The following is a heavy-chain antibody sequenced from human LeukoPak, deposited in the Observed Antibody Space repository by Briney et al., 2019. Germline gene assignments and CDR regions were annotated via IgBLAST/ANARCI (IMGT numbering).Heavy chain of an antibody. CDR2: IRYDGSKK. CDR3: ARSPPLWNGDAFDI. V-gene: IGHV3-30*02. CDR1: GFIFSSYG. J-gene: IGHJ3*02. D-gene: IGHD1-1*01. Sequence: GGSLRLSCAASGFIFSSYGMHWVRQAPGKGLEWVAFIRYDGSKKYYADSVKGRFTISRDNSKNTLYLQMNSLRAEDTAVYYCARSPPLWNGDAFDIWGQGTMVAVSS.